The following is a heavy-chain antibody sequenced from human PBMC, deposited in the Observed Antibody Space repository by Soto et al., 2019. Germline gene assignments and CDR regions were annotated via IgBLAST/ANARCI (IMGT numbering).Heavy chain of an antibody. V-gene: IGHV3-11*01. D-gene: IGHD5-18*01. Sequence: GGSLRLSCAASGFTFSDYYMSWIRQAPGKGLEWVSYISSSGSTIYYADSVKGRFTISRDNAKNSLYLQMNSLRAEDTAVYYCAREAGSELWLQNDAFDIWGQGTMVTVSS. CDR1: GFTFSDYY. CDR3: AREAGSELWLQNDAFDI. J-gene: IGHJ3*02. CDR2: ISSSGSTI.